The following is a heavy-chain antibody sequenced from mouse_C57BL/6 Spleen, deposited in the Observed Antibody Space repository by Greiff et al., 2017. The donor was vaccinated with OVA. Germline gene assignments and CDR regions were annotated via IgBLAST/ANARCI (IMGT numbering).Heavy chain of an antibody. CDR3: ARREERRLREDYAMDY. CDR2: IYPGSGSI. D-gene: IGHD2-4*01. CDR1: GYTFTEYT. J-gene: IGHJ4*01. V-gene: IGHV1-62-2*01. Sequence: VQLQQSGAELVKPGASVKLSCKASGYTFTEYTIHWVKQRSGQGLEWIGWIYPGSGSIKYNEKFKDKATLTADKSSSTVYMELSRLTSEDSAVYVGARREERRLREDYAMDYWGQGTSVTVSS.